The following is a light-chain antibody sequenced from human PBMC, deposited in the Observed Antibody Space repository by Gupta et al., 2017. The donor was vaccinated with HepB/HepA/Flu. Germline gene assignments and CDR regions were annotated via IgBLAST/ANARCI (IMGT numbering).Light chain of an antibody. V-gene: IGKV2-30*01. CDR3: MQGTHAGFT. CDR1: QSLLYSDGNTY. Sequence: DVVMTHSPLSLPVTLGQQASIYCRSSQSLLYSDGNTYLSWYQQRPGQSPRRLMYEVSKRDSGVPDRFSGSGSGTYFTLKISRVEAEDVGVYYCMQGTHAGFTFGPGTKVAIK. CDR2: EVS. J-gene: IGKJ3*01.